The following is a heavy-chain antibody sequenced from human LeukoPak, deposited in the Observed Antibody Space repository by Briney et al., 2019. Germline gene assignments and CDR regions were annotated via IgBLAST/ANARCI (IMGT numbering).Heavy chain of an antibody. CDR2: IYYSGST. CDR1: GGSISSGGYS. Sequence: SETLSLTCAVSGGSISSGGYSWSWIRQPPGKGLEWIGYIYYSGSTYYNPSLKSRVTISVDTSKNQFSLKLSSVTAADTAVYYCARSRGYSYGYGFDYWGQGTLVTVSS. CDR3: ARSRGYSYGYGFDY. V-gene: IGHV4-30-4*07. D-gene: IGHD5-18*01. J-gene: IGHJ4*02.